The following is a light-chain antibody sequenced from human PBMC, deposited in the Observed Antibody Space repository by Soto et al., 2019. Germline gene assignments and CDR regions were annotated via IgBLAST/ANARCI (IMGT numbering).Light chain of an antibody. CDR2: DAS. Sequence: LTQSQGTLSLSPGEIATLSCRAGQTVTSSYLAWYQQKPGQAPRLLIYDASTRATGIPDRFSGSGSGTDFTLTIGGLEPQEFAVYYCEQYGSAVTFAGGTKVDIK. V-gene: IGKV3-20*01. CDR1: QTVTSSY. J-gene: IGKJ4*01. CDR3: EQYGSAVT.